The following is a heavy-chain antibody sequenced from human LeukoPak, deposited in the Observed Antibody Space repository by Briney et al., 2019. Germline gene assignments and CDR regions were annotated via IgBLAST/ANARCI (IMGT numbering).Heavy chain of an antibody. CDR3: AKDLQYSGYDSSFDY. D-gene: IGHD5-12*01. V-gene: IGHV3-23*01. CDR2: ISGSGGST. Sequence: GGSLRPSCAAAGFTFSSHAMSCVRQAPGKGLEWDSAISGSGGSTYYADSMKGRFTISRDNSKNTLYLQMNSLRAEDTAVYYCAKDLQYSGYDSSFDYWGQGTLVTVSS. J-gene: IGHJ4*02. CDR1: GFTFSSHA.